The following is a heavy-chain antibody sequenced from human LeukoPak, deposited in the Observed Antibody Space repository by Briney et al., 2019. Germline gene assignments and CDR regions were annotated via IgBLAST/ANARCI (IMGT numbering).Heavy chain of an antibody. D-gene: IGHD3-16*01. Sequence: TGGSLRLSCAASGFTFSSYWMSWVRQAPGKGLEWVAFIRYDGSNKYYADSVKGRFTISRDNSKNTLYLQMNSLRAEDTAVYYCARGFGGVIAHWGQGTLVTVSS. CDR3: ARGFGGVIAH. J-gene: IGHJ5*02. CDR1: GFTFSSYW. V-gene: IGHV3-30*02. CDR2: IRYDGSNK.